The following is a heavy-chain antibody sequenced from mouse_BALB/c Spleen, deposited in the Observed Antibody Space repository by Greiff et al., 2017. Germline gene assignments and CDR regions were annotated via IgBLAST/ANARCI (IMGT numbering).Heavy chain of an antibody. CDR1: GFTFNTYA. Sequence: EVKLVESGGGLVQPKGSLKLSCAASGFTFNTYAMNWVRQAPGKGLEWVARIRSKSNNYATYYADSVKDRFTISRDDSQSMLYLQMNNLKTEDTAMYYCVRRDYFDYWGQGTTLTVSS. V-gene: IGHV10-1*02. CDR2: IRSKSNNYAT. CDR3: VRRDYFDY. J-gene: IGHJ2*01.